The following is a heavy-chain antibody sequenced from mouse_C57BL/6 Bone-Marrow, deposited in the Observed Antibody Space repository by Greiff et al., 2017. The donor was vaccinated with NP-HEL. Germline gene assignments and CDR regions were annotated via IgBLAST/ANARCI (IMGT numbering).Heavy chain of an antibody. CDR2: ISSGGDYI. J-gene: IGHJ1*03. D-gene: IGHD1-1*01. CDR3: TRGATVVAKEGRYFDV. Sequence: EVQLVESGEGLVKPGGSLKLSCAASGFTFSSYAMSWVRQTPEKRLEWVAYISSGGDYIYYADTVKGRFTISRDNARNTLYLQMSSLKSEDTAMYYCTRGATVVAKEGRYFDVWGTGTTVTVSS. CDR1: GFTFSSYA. V-gene: IGHV5-9-1*02.